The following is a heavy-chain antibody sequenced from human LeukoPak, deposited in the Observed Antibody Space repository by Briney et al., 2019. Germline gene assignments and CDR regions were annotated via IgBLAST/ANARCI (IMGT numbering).Heavy chain of an antibody. CDR2: IHPGDSDT. V-gene: IGHV5-51*01. CDR1: GYSFTSYW. D-gene: IGHD3-3*01. Sequence: GESLKISCKGSGYSFTSYWIGWVRQMPGKGLEWMGIIHPGDSDTRYSPSFQGQVTISADKSISTAYLQWSSLKASDTAMYYCARQEYDFWSGYLKNDAFDIWGQGTMVTVSS. J-gene: IGHJ3*02. CDR3: ARQEYDFWSGYLKNDAFDI.